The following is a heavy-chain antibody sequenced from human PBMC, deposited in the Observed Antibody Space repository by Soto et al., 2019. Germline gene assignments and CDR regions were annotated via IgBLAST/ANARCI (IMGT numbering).Heavy chain of an antibody. CDR2: MNPNTGNS. CDR1: GYTFTSYD. Sequence: ASVKVSCKASGYTFTSYDIYWVRQATGQGLEWMGWMNPNTGNSGYAQKFQGRFTISRDNSKNTLYLQMNSLRAEDTAVYYCANLPNYYDTVDYWGQGTLVTVSS. V-gene: IGHV1-8*01. CDR3: ANLPNYYDTVDY. J-gene: IGHJ4*02. D-gene: IGHD3-22*01.